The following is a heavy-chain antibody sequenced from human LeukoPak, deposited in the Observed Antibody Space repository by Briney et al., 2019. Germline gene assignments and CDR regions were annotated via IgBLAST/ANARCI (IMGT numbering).Heavy chain of an antibody. CDR1: GGSISSSSYY. J-gene: IGHJ4*02. V-gene: IGHV4-39*07. Sequence: SETLSLTCTVSGGSISSSSYYWGWIRQPPGKGLEWIGSIYYSGSTYYNPSLKSRVTISVDTSKNQFSLKLSSVTAADTAVYYCASNYYGSGSYNRFDYWGQGTLVTVSS. CDR3: ASNYYGSGSYNRFDY. CDR2: IYYSGST. D-gene: IGHD3-10*01.